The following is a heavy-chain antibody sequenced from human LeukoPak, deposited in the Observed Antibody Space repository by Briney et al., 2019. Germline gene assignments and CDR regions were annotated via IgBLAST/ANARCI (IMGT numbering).Heavy chain of an antibody. J-gene: IGHJ4*02. D-gene: IGHD5-18*01. V-gene: IGHV3-7*01. Sequence: GESLRLSCAASGFTFSTYWMSWVRQAPGKGLEWVANIKQDGSEKYYVDSVKGRFTFSRDNAKNSLYLQMNSLRAEDTAVYYCARMGPWKFRAYNYVSYYFDYWGQGTLVTVSS. CDR2: IKQDGSEK. CDR3: ARMGPWKFRAYNYVSYYFDY. CDR1: GFTFSTYW.